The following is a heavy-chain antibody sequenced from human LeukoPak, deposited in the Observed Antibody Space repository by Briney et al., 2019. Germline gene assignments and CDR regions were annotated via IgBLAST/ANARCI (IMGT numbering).Heavy chain of an antibody. D-gene: IGHD6-19*01. CDR3: AADWVRGWTNYYYYGMDV. CDR2: IVVGSGNT. J-gene: IGHJ6*02. CDR1: GFTFTSSA. Sequence: SVKVSCKASGFTFTSSAMQWVRQARGQRLEWIGWIVVGSGNTNYAQKFQERVTITRDMSTSTAYMELSSLRSEGTAVYYCAADWVRGWTNYYYYGMDVWGQGTTVTVSS. V-gene: IGHV1-58*02.